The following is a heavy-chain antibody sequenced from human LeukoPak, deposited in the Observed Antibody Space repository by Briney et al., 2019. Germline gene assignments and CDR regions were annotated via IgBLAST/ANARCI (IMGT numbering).Heavy chain of an antibody. CDR1: GYTFTGYY. V-gene: IGHV1-2*04. Sequence: ASVKVSCKASGYTFTGYYMHWVRQAAGQGLEGMGWMSPNRGGTDYEQKRQCWVTMTRDTSISTAYMELSRLRSDDTAVYYCAREGLGELSLGYWGQGTLVTVSS. CDR3: AREGLGELSLGY. CDR2: MSPNRGGT. J-gene: IGHJ4*02. D-gene: IGHD3-16*02.